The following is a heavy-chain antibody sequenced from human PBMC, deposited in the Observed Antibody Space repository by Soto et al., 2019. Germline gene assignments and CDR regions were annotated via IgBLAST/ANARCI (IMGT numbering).Heavy chain of an antibody. D-gene: IGHD3-3*01. CDR2: MNPNSGNT. CDR3: ARRGFRGMDYDFWSGTDYYYYMDV. J-gene: IGHJ6*03. Sequence: EASVKVSCKASGYTFTSYDINWVRQATGQGLEWMGWMNPNSGNTGYAQKFQGRVTMTRNTSISTAYMELSSLRSEDTAVYYCARRGFRGMDYDFWSGTDYYYYMDVWGKGTTVTVSS. V-gene: IGHV1-8*01. CDR1: GYTFTSYD.